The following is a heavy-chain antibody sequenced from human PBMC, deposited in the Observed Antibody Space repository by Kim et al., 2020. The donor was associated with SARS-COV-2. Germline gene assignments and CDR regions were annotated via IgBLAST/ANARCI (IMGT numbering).Heavy chain of an antibody. D-gene: IGHD6-19*01. J-gene: IGHJ4*02. Sequence: NDTPSLNGRVTISVDTAKNQFSLKLSSVTAADTAVYYCARGNLQWLAYDYWGQGTLVTVSS. V-gene: IGHV4-34*01. CDR3: ARGNLQWLAYDY.